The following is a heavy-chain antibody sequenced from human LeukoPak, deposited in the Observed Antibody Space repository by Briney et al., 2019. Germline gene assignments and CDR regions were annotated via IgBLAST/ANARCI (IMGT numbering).Heavy chain of an antibody. CDR1: GGSISSGSYY. Sequence: PSETLSLTCTVSGGSISSGSYYWSWIRQPAGKGLEWIGRIYTSGSTNYNPSLKSRVTISVDTSKNQFSLKLSSVTAADTAVYYCARAWVGATIWFDPWGQGTLVTVSS. J-gene: IGHJ5*02. D-gene: IGHD1-26*01. V-gene: IGHV4-61*02. CDR3: ARAWVGATIWFDP. CDR2: IYTSGST.